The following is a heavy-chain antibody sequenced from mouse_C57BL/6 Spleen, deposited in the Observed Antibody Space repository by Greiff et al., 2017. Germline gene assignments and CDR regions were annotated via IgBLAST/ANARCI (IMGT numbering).Heavy chain of an antibody. CDR2: ISDGGSYT. D-gene: IGHD4-1*01. V-gene: IGHV5-4*01. Sequence: EVKLVESGGGLVKPGGSLKLSCAASGFTFSRYAMSWVRQTPEKRLEWVATISDGGSYTYYPDNVKGRFTISGDNAKNNLYLQMSHLKSDDTSMYYCAREELCPWFAYWGQGTLVTVSA. J-gene: IGHJ3*01. CDR1: GFTFSRYA. CDR3: AREELCPWFAY.